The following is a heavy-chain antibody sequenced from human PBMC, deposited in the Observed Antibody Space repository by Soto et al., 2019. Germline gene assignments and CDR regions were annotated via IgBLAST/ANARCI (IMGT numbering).Heavy chain of an antibody. CDR2: ISTYNGNT. CDR3: ARDPYHVLMVNAPNLYGMDV. CDR1: GYTFTTYD. Sequence: ASVKVSCKASGYTFTTYDIRWGRQAPGQGLEWMGRISTYNGNTNYPQSLQGRLTMTTDTSTTTAYMELRSLRSDDTAVYYCARDPYHVLMVNAPNLYGMDVWGQGTMVTVSS. V-gene: IGHV1-18*01. D-gene: IGHD2-8*01. J-gene: IGHJ6*02.